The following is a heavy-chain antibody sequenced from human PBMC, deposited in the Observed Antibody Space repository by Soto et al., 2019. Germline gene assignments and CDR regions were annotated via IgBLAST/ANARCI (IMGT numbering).Heavy chain of an antibody. Sequence: SETLSLTCTVSGGSISSYYWSWIRQPPGKGLEWIGYIYYSGSTNYNPSLKSRVTISVDTSKNQFSLKLSSVTAADTAVYYCARPNYYDSSGYPGAFDIWGQGTMVTVSS. V-gene: IGHV4-59*01. CDR3: ARPNYYDSSGYPGAFDI. CDR1: GGSISSYY. J-gene: IGHJ3*02. CDR2: IYYSGST. D-gene: IGHD3-22*01.